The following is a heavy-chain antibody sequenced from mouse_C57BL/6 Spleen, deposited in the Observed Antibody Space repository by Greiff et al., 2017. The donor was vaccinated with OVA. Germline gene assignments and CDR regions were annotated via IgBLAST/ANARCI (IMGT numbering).Heavy chain of an antibody. D-gene: IGHD2-2*01. CDR1: GFTFNTYA. CDR2: IRSKSSNYAT. J-gene: IGHJ4*01. V-gene: IGHV10-3*01. Sequence: EVQLVESGGGLVQPQGSLKLSCAASGFTFNTYAMHWVRQAPGKGLEWVARIRSKSSNYATYYADSVKDRFTISRDDSQSMLYLQMNNLKTEDTAMYYCVRGGMVTTRYAMDYWGQGTSVTVSS. CDR3: VRGGMVTTRYAMDY.